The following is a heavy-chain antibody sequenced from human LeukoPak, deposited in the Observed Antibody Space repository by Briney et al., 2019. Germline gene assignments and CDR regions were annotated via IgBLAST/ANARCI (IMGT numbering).Heavy chain of an antibody. V-gene: IGHV3-48*04. CDR2: IDVSGTTI. Sequence: PGGSLRLSCAASGFTFSSYSMNWVRQAPGKGLEWVSYIDVSGTTIYYADSVKGRFTISRDNAKNSLFLQMNSLRAEDTAVYYCAKDILAAGLFFDYWGQGALVTVSS. D-gene: IGHD6-13*01. CDR1: GFTFSSYS. J-gene: IGHJ4*02. CDR3: AKDILAAGLFFDY.